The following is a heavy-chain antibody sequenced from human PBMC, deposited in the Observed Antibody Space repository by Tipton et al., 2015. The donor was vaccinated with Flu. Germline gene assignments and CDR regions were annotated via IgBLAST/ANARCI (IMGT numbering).Heavy chain of an antibody. V-gene: IGHV4-59*12. CDR1: GGSISSYY. J-gene: IGHJ3*02. D-gene: IGHD5-12*01. Sequence: TLSLTCTVSGGSISSYYWSWIRQPPGKGLEWIGYIYYSGSTNYNPSLKSRVTMSVDTSKNQFSLKLSSVTAADTAVYYCAISQGATDAFDIWGQGTMVTVSS. CDR2: IYYSGST. CDR3: AISQGATDAFDI.